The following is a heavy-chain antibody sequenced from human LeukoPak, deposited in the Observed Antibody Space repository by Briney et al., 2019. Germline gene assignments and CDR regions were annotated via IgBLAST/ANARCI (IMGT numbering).Heavy chain of an antibody. Sequence: GGSLRLSCAASGFTFSSYGMHWIRQAPGKGLEWVSYISSSGRTIYYADSVKGRFTISRDNAKNSLYLQMNSLRAEDTAVYYCASTVLWFGELPAGWFDPWGQGTLVTVSS. CDR3: ASTVLWFGELPAGWFDP. D-gene: IGHD3-10*01. V-gene: IGHV3-48*04. CDR1: GFTFSSYG. J-gene: IGHJ5*02. CDR2: ISSSGRTI.